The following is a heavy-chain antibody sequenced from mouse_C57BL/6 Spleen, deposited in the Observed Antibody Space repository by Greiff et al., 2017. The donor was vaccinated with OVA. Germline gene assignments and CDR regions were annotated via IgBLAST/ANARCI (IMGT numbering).Heavy chain of an antibody. CDR1: GFTFSDYG. V-gene: IGHV5-17*01. CDR3: AIGTFYYAMDY. CDR2: LSSGSSTI. D-gene: IGHD3-3*01. J-gene: IGHJ4*01. Sequence: EVQVVESGGGLVKPGGSLKLSCAASGFTFSDYGMHWVRQAPEKGLEWVAYLSSGSSTIYYADTVKGRFTISRDNAKNTLFLQMTSLRSEDTAMYYCAIGTFYYAMDYWGQGTSVTVSS.